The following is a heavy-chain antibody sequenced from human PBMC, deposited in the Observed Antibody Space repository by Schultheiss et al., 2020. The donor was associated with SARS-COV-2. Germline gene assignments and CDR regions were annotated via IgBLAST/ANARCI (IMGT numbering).Heavy chain of an antibody. Sequence: SLKISCAASGFTFDDYAMHWVRQAPGKGLEWVSGISWNSGSIGYADSVKGRFTISRDNSKNTLYLQMNSLRAEDTAVYYCATDRVPHPLYYFDYWGQGGLVTVAS. J-gene: IGHJ4*02. CDR2: ISWNSGSI. D-gene: IGHD3-16*01. V-gene: IGHV3-9*01. CDR3: ATDRVPHPLYYFDY. CDR1: GFTFDDYA.